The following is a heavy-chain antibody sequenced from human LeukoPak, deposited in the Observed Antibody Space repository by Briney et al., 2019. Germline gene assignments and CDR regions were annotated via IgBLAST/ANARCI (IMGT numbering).Heavy chain of an antibody. V-gene: IGHV1-18*01. CDR1: GYTFTSYG. CDR2: ISAYNGNT. J-gene: IGHJ4*02. CDR3: ARSCSSTSCYLIDY. D-gene: IGHD2-2*01. Sequence: GASVKVSCKASGYTFTSYGISWVRQAPGQGLEWMGWISAYNGNTNYAQKLQGRVTMTTDTSTSTAYMELRSLRSDDTAVYYCARSCSSTSCYLIDYWGQGTLVTVSS.